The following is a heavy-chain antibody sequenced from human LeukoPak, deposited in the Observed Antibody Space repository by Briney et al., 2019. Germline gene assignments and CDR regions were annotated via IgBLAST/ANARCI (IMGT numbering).Heavy chain of an antibody. V-gene: IGHV3-23*01. J-gene: IGHJ5*02. Sequence: PGGSLRLSCAASGFSISTSAVHWVRQAPGKGLEWVSAISGSGSHANYAESVKGRFTISRDNSKNTLYLQMHSLIAADTAVYYCGSGPVGTTVPWGQGTLVTVSS. D-gene: IGHD1-1*01. CDR1: GFSISTSA. CDR3: GSGPVGTTVP. CDR2: ISGSGSHA.